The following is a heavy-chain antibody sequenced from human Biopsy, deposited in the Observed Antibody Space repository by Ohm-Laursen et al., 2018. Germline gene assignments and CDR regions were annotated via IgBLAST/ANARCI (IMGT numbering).Heavy chain of an antibody. V-gene: IGHV3-11*01. CDR2: ISAAGPAM. Sequence: SLRLSCAASGFTFSDFYMSWIRQAPGKGLEWISYISAAGPAMFYADSVRGRFTISRDNANNLLYLQMDSLRAEDTAAYYCARRGPNDYWGQGILVTVSS. J-gene: IGHJ4*02. CDR1: GFTFSDFY. CDR3: ARRGPNDY.